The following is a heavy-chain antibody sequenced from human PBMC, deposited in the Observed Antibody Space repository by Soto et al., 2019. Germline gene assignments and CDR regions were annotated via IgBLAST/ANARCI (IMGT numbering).Heavy chain of an antibody. CDR3: TTERPITNWYFDY. J-gene: IGHJ4*02. CDR2: ISYDGNVA. D-gene: IGHD1-1*01. V-gene: IGHV3-30*03. Sequence: QVQLVESGGGVVQPGRSLRLSCAASGFTFSNYGMHWVRQAPGKGLERVIVISYDGNVAYYADSVKGRVTISRDQSKNTVYLQMNSLRAEDPGMYYCTTERPITNWYFDYWGPGTLVTVSS. CDR1: GFTFSNYG.